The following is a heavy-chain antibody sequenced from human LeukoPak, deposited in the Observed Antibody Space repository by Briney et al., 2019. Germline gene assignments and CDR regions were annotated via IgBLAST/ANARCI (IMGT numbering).Heavy chain of an antibody. CDR3: AKLLGDVTTFDY. V-gene: IGHV3-7*01. CDR2: INQDGCVK. J-gene: IGHJ4*02. CDR1: GFTFSRSW. D-gene: IGHD3-16*01. Sequence: GGSLRLSCAASGFTFSRSWVTCVRQDPGNGLEWVASINQDGCVKHYMDSVKGRFTISRVNSNNSLFLQMNSLRAEDTAVYYCAKLLGDVTTFDYWGQGTLVTVSS.